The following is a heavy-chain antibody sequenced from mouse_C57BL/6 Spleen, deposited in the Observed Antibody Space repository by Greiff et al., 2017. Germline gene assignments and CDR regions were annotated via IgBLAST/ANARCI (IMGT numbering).Heavy chain of an antibody. D-gene: IGHD3-2*02. V-gene: IGHV1-82*01. CDR1: GYAFSSSW. CDR2: IYPGDGDT. J-gene: IGHJ4*01. CDR3: ARGSGYVRYYARDY. Sequence: QVQLQQSGPELVKPGASVKISCKASGYAFSSSWMNWVKQRPGKGLEWVGRIYPGDGDTNYNGKFKGKATLTADKSSSTAYMQLSSLTSEDSAVYFCARGSGYVRYYARDYWGQGTSVTVSS.